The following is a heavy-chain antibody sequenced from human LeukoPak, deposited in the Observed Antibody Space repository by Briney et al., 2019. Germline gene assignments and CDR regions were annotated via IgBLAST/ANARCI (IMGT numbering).Heavy chain of an antibody. D-gene: IGHD3/OR15-3a*01. V-gene: IGHV3-11*03. CDR1: GFTFSDYY. J-gene: IGHJ4*02. CDR3: ARQGLGQFYFDH. CDR2: ISSISTY. Sequence: GGSLRLSCAASGFTFSDYYMSWVRQAPGKGLEWLSYISSISTYSNYADSVKGRFTIFRDNAKNSVYLQMSSLRAEDTALYFCARQGLGQFYFDHWGQGALVTVSS.